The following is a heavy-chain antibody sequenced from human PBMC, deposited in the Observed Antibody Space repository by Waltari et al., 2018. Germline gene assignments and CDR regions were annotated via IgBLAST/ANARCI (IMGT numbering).Heavy chain of an antibody. CDR3: ARTAYDHLTGYPTLDH. CDR2: IYYSGST. Sequence: QVQLQESGPGLVKPSETLSLTCSVSGAYLASSSHYWGWVRQPPGKGLEWIGSIYYSGSTYYNPSLKSRVNMSVDTANYQFSLKVTSVTAADTAIYYCARTAYDHLTGYPTLDHWGQGILVTVSS. CDR1: GAYLASSSHY. V-gene: IGHV4-39*07. D-gene: IGHD3-9*01. J-gene: IGHJ4*02.